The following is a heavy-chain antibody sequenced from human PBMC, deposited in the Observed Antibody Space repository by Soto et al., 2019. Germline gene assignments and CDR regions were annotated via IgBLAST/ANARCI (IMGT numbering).Heavy chain of an antibody. Sequence: QVQLVQSGAEVKHPGASVKVSCKTFGYTFTSYGIGWARQAPGQGLEWMGWINTYNGNTNYAQNLQGRVTLTTDTSXSTAYMELRSLRSNDTAIYYCAMVDVYVTPSPQDVWGQGTTVTVSS. CDR3: AMVDVYVTPSPQDV. V-gene: IGHV1-18*01. D-gene: IGHD3-16*01. CDR1: GYTFTSYG. J-gene: IGHJ6*02. CDR2: INTYNGNT.